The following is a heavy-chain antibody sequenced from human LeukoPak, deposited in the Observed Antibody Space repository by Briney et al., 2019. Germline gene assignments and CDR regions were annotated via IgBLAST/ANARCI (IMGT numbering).Heavy chain of an antibody. D-gene: IGHD5-12*01. CDR1: GFTFSSYW. Sequence: GGSPRLSCAASGFTFSSYWMHWVRQAPEKGLMWVSRINSDGSSTSYADSVKGRFTISRDNAKNTLYLQMNSLRAEDTAVFYCARVGQAGYVGYPLDYRGQGTLVTVSS. CDR3: ARVGQAGYVGYPLDY. J-gene: IGHJ4*02. CDR2: INSDGSST. V-gene: IGHV3-74*01.